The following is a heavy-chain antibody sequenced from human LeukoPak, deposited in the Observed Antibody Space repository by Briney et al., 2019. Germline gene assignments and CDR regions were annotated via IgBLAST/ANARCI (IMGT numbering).Heavy chain of an antibody. V-gene: IGHV3-21*01. D-gene: IGHD3-10*01. CDR3: AKDPYVYGSGRTQVDY. CDR1: GFTFNSYN. J-gene: IGHJ4*02. CDR2: ISTTSSYI. Sequence: GGSLRLSCAASGFTFNSYNMNWVRQAPGKGLEWVSSISTTSSYIYYADSVKGRFTISRDNTENSLYLQMNSLRVEDTAVYYCAKDPYVYGSGRTQVDYWGQGTLVTVSS.